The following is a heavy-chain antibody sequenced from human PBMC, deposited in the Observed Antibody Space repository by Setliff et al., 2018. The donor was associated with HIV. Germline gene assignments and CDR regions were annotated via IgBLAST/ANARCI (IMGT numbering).Heavy chain of an antibody. Sequence: GGSLRLSCAASGFTFSSYGMHWLRQAPGKGLEWVAVIWYDGSNKYYADSVKGRFTISRDNSKNTRYLQMKSLRAEDTAVYYCARIDYNMDYYYYMDVWGKGTTVTVSS. V-gene: IGHV3-33*01. J-gene: IGHJ6*03. CDR3: ARIDYNMDYYYYMDV. CDR2: IWYDGSNK. CDR1: GFTFSSYG. D-gene: IGHD4-4*01.